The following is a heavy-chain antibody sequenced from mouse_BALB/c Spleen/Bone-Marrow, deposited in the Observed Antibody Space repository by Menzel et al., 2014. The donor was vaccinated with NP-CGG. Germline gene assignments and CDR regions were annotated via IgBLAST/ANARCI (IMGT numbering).Heavy chain of an antibody. D-gene: IGHD1-1*01. J-gene: IGHJ1*01. Sequence: EVKLVESGGGLVQPGGSRKLSCAASGFTFSGFGMHWVRQAPEKGLEWVAYISRGSSTIYYADTVKGRFTISRDNPKNTLFPQMTSLRSEDTAMYYCARSGITTGSYWYFDIWGAGTTVTVSS. V-gene: IGHV5-17*02. CDR2: ISRGSSTI. CDR3: ARSGITTGSYWYFDI. CDR1: GFTFSGFG.